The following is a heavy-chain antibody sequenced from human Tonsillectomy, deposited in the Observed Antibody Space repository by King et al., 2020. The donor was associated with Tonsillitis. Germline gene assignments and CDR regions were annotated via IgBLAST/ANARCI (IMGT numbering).Heavy chain of an antibody. CDR1: GFTFNTYS. CDR3: ARPHCSVAACYQRYDGFHI. Sequence: VQLVESGGGLVKPGGSLRLSCGGSGFTFNTYSMNWVRQAPGKGLEWVSSINSDSTYIYYADSVKGRFTISRDNAKNSLFLQMNSLRAEDTAVYYCARPHCSVAACYQRYDGFHIWGQGTMVTVSS. V-gene: IGHV3-21*01. CDR2: INSDSTYI. J-gene: IGHJ3*02. D-gene: IGHD2-15*01.